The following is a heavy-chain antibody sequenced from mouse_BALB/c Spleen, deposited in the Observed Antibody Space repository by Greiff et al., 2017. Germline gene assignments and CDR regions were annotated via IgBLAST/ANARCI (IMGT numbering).Heavy chain of an antibody. J-gene: IGHJ2*01. D-gene: IGHD2-14*01. CDR2: ISSGGSYT. V-gene: IGHV5-9-4*01. CDR3: ARVGTDLDY. CDR1: GFTFSNYA. Sequence: EVHLVESGGGLVKPGGSLKLSCAASGFTFSNYAMSWVRQSPEKRLEWVAEISSGGSYTYYPDTVTGRFTISRDNAKNTLYLEMSSLRSEDTAMYYCARVGTDLDYWGQGTTLTVSS.